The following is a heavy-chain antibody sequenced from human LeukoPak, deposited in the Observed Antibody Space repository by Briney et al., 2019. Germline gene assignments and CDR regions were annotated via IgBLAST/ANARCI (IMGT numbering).Heavy chain of an antibody. J-gene: IGHJ5*02. CDR1: GYTFTSYD. D-gene: IGHD1-1*01. CDR2: MNPNSGNT. CDR3: ARGVTGTTSGWFDP. V-gene: IGHV1-8*01. Sequence: ASVKVSCKASGYTFTSYDINWVRQATGQGLEWMGWMNPNSGNTGYAQKFQGRVTMTRNISISTAYMELSSLRSEDTAVYYCARGVTGTTSGWFDPWGQGTLVTVSS.